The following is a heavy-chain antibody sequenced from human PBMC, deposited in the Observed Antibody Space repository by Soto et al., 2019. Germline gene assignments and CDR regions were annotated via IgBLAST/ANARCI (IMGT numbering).Heavy chain of an antibody. CDR3: ARGVAYCSGTSCLANNWFDP. CDR1: GGSFSDYY. CDR2: INHSGST. V-gene: IGHV4-34*01. J-gene: IGHJ5*02. D-gene: IGHD2-2*01. Sequence: SETLSLTCAVYGGSFSDYYWSCLRQPPGKGLEWIVEINHSGSTSYNPSLRSRVTMSVDTSKNQFSLNLSSVTAADTAVYYCARGVAYCSGTSCLANNWFDPWGQGNLVT.